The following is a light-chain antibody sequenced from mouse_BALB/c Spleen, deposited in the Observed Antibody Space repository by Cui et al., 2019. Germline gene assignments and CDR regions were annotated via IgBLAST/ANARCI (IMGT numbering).Light chain of an antibody. CDR2: STS. Sequence: QIVLTQSPAIMSASPGEKVTITCSASSSVSYTHWFQQKPGTSPKLWIYSTSNLASGVPARFSGSGSGTSYSITISRMEAEDAATYYCQQRSSYPYTFGGGTKLEIK. J-gene: IGKJ2*01. V-gene: IGKV4-57*01. CDR1: SSVSY. CDR3: QQRSSYPYT.